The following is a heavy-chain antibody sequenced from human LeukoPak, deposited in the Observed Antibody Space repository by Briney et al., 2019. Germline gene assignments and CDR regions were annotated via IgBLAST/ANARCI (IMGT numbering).Heavy chain of an antibody. V-gene: IGHV3-23*01. CDR3: AKEINSNWND. Sequence: GGSLRLSCAASVFTFSSYSMSWVRQAPWKGLEWVSHISGSATSTYYADSVKGRFTISRDNSKNTLFLQMDSLRAEDTAVYYCAKEINSNWNDWGQGTLVTVSS. CDR2: ISGSATST. CDR1: VFTFSSYS. J-gene: IGHJ4*02. D-gene: IGHD1-1*01.